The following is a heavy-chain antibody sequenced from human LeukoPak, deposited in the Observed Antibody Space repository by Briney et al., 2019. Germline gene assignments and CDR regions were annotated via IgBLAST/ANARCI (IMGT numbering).Heavy chain of an antibody. D-gene: IGHD3-3*01. CDR3: AKGDYDFWSGYYPIGKYGMDV. V-gene: IGHV3-23*01. CDR1: GFTFSSYA. Sequence: GGSLRLSCAASGFTFSSYAMSWIRQAPGKGLEWVSAISGSGGSTYYADSVKGRFTISRDNSKNTLYLQMNSLRAGDTAVYYCAKGDYDFWSGYYPIGKYGMDVWGQGTTVTVSS. J-gene: IGHJ6*02. CDR2: ISGSGGST.